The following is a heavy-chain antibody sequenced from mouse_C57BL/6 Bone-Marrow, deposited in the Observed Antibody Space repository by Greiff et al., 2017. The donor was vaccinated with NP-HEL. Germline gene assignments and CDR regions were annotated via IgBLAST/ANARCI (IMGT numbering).Heavy chain of an antibody. CDR2: IYPRSGNT. CDR3: ARNPHYYGSCPFDY. J-gene: IGHJ2*01. Sequence: QVQLQQSGAELARPGASVKLSCKASGYTFTSYGISWVKQRTGQGLEWIGEIYPRSGNTYYNEKFKGKATLTADKSSSTAYMELRSLTSEDSAVYFCARNPHYYGSCPFDYWGQGTTLTVSS. D-gene: IGHD1-1*01. CDR1: GYTFTSYG. V-gene: IGHV1-81*01.